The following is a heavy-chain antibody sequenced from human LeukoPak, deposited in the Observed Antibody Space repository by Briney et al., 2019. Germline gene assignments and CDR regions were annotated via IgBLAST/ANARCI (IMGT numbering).Heavy chain of an antibody. J-gene: IGHJ4*02. CDR3: ARGYGSGFAY. V-gene: IGHV4-34*01. D-gene: IGHD3-10*01. CDR2: INQSGST. CDR1: GGSFSGYY. Sequence: PSETLSLTCAVYGGSFSGYYWSWIRQSPEKGLEWIGEINQSGSTNHNPSLKSRVTISVDTSKNQFSLKVSSVTAADTAVYYCARGYGSGFAYWGQGTLVTVSS.